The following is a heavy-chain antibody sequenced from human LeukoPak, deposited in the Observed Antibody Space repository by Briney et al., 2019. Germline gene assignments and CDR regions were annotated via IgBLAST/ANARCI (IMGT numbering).Heavy chain of an antibody. CDR3: ARDPGYRNDY. V-gene: IGHV3-23*01. D-gene: IGHD5-18*01. J-gene: IGHJ4*02. CDR1: GIAFSNYA. CDR2: IRGSDGST. Sequence: GGSLRLSCVASGIAFSNYAMTWVRQAPGKGLEWVSGIRGSDGSTYYAASVKGRFTISRDNSRNTLYLQMNSLRAEDTAVYYCARDPGYRNDYWGQGTLVTVSS.